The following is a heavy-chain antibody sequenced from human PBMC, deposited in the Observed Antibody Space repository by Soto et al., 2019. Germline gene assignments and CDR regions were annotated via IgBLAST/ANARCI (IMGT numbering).Heavy chain of an antibody. CDR2: ITYDGNNK. V-gene: IGHV3-30-3*01. D-gene: IGHD1-26*01. J-gene: IGHJ4*02. CDR3: AKGVGSYYFDY. Sequence: QVQLVESGGGVVQPGRSLRLSCAASGFTFSRYPMYWVRQAPGKGLEWVAVITYDGNNKYYEDSVKGRFTISRDNAKNTLSQQMNNLRPEDTAVYYCAKGVGSYYFDYWGQGTLVTVSS. CDR1: GFTFSRYP.